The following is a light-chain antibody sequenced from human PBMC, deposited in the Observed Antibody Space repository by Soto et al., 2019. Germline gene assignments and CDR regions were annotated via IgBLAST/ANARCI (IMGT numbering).Light chain of an antibody. V-gene: IGKV1-8*01. CDR1: QGISSY. Sequence: AIRMTQSPSSLSASTGDRVTIACRASQGISSYLAWYQQKPGKAPKLLIYAASTLQSGVPSRFSGSGSGTDFTLTISCLQSEAFATYYCQQYYSYPFLTFGGGTKVEIK. J-gene: IGKJ4*01. CDR3: QQYYSYPFLT. CDR2: AAS.